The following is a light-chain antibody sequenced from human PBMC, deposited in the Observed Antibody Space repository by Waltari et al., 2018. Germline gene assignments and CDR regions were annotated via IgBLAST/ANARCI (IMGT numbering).Light chain of an antibody. CDR1: SSNIGNYL. Sequence: QSVLTQPPSVSAPPGQKVTISCSGSSSNIGNYLVSWYHQLPGATPKLLIYENYKRPSGIPDRFSASKSGTSATLDITGLQIGDEADYYCATWDNSLTAVVFGGGTKLTVL. CDR2: ENY. V-gene: IGLV1-51*01. J-gene: IGLJ2*01. CDR3: ATWDNSLTAVV.